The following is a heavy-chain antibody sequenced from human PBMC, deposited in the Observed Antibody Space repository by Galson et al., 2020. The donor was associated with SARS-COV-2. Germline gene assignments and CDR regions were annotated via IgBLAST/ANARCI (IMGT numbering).Heavy chain of an antibody. J-gene: IGHJ4*02. Sequence: ESGPTLVKPTQTLTLTCTFSGFSLSTSGMCVNWIRQPPGKALEWLARIDWDDDEYYSTSLKTRLSISKDTSKTQVVLTMTNMDPVDTATYYCARIDSSGCRGNYWGQGTLVTVSS. CDR1: GFSLSTSGMC. V-gene: IGHV2-70*11. CDR3: ARIDSSGCRGNY. D-gene: IGHD6-19*01. CDR2: IDWDDDE.